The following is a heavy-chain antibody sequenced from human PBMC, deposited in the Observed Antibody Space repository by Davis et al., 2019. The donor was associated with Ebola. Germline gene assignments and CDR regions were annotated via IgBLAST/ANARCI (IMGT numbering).Heavy chain of an antibody. CDR2: IYYSGST. CDR1: GGSISSYY. Sequence: MPSETLSLTCTVSGGSISSYYWSWIRQPPGKGLEWIGYIYYSGSTNYNPSLKSRVTISVDTSKNQFSLKLSSVTAADTAVYYCAREGGVGLDYWGQGTLVTVSS. J-gene: IGHJ4*02. V-gene: IGHV4-59*01. CDR3: AREGGVGLDY. D-gene: IGHD2-8*01.